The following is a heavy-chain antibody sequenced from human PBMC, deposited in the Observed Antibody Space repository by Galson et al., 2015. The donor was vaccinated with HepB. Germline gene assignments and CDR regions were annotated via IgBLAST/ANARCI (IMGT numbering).Heavy chain of an antibody. Sequence: CAISGDSVSSNSAAWNWIRQSPSRGLEWLGRTYYRSKWYYDYAVSVRSRITINPDISMSQFSLQLYSVTPEDTAVYYCARNVYYDTSGYYYKPGWVDPWGQGTLVTVSS. CDR3: ARNVYYDTSGYYYKPGWVDP. J-gene: IGHJ5*02. V-gene: IGHV6-1*01. D-gene: IGHD3-22*01. CDR2: TYYRSKWYY. CDR1: GDSVSSNSAA.